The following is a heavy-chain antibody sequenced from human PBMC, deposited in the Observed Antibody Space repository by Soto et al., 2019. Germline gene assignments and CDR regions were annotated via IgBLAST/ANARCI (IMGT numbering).Heavy chain of an antibody. D-gene: IGHD3-3*01. V-gene: IGHV3-11*01. CDR3: ARVTIFGVAPYYYYGMDV. J-gene: IGHJ6*02. CDR2: ISSSGSTI. CDR1: GFTFSDYY. Sequence: QVQLVESGGGLVKPGGSLRLSCAASGFTFSDYYMSWIRQAPGKGLEWVSYISSSGSTIYYADSVKGRFTISRDNAKNSLYRQMNSLRAEDTAVYYCARVTIFGVAPYYYYGMDVWGQGTTVTVSS.